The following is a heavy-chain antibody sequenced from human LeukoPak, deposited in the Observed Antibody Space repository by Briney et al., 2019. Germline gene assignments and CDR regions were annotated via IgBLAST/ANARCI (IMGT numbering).Heavy chain of an antibody. V-gene: IGHV5-51*01. CDR1: GYSFTSYW. Sequence: GESLKISCKGSGYSFTSYWIGWVRQMPGKGLEWMGIIYPGDSDTRYSPFFQGQVTISADKSISTAYLQWSSLKASDTAMYYCARHRREPGHRVRGGLPDAFDIWGQGTMVTVSS. J-gene: IGHJ3*02. CDR2: IYPGDSDT. CDR3: ARHRREPGHRVRGGLPDAFDI. D-gene: IGHD3-10*01.